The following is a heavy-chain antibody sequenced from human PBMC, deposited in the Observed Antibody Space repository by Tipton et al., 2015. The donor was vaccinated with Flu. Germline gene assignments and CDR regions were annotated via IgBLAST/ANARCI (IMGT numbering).Heavy chain of an antibody. CDR1: GVSISSGGYY. V-gene: IGHV4-31*11. CDR2: IYFTGKT. D-gene: IGHD5-24*01. CDR3: AKAGWGGYNSRAG. J-gene: IGHJ4*02. Sequence: PGLVKPSQTLSLTCAVSGVSISSGGYYWSWIRQHPGKGLEWIGYIYFTGKTYYNSSLQSRVSISVDTSKNQFSLRLNSVIAADTAVYYCAKAGWGGYNSRAGWGQGTLVTVSS.